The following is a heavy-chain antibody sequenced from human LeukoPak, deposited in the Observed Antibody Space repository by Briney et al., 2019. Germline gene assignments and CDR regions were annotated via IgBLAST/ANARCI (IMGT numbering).Heavy chain of an antibody. V-gene: IGHV4-59*01. CDR2: IYYSGST. CDR3: ARSYGSGSHFDY. J-gene: IGHJ4*02. D-gene: IGHD3-10*01. CDR1: GGSISSYY. Sequence: SETPSLTCTVSGGSISSYYWSWIRQPPGKGLEWIGYIYYSGSTNYNPSLKSRVTISVDTSKNQFSLKLSSVTAADTAVYYCARSYGSGSHFDYWGQGTLITVSS.